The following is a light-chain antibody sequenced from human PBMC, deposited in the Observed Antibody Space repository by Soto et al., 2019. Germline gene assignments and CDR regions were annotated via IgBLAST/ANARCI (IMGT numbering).Light chain of an antibody. CDR1: QSVSSSY. V-gene: IGKV3-20*01. CDR2: GAS. J-gene: IGKJ1*01. CDR3: QQYGSTPWT. Sequence: EMVLTQSPGTLSLAPLERAALYCISSQSVSSSYLAWYQQKPGQAPRLLIYGASTRATGIPDRFSGSGSGTDFTLTISRLEPEDLAVYYCQQYGSTPWTFGQGTKV.